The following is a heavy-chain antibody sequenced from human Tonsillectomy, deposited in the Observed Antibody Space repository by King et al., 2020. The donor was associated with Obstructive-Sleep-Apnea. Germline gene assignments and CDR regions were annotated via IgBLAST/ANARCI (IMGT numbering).Heavy chain of an antibody. CDR2: IRSRVYGGTT. Sequence: QLVQSGGGLVQAGRSLRLSCTGSGFTFADYALSWFRQAPGKGLEWVGFIRSRVYGGTTEYAASVKGRFTISRDDSKSIAYLQMSSLKTEDTAVYYCTRDPQIVVAEDAFDFWGQGTMVTVSS. J-gene: IGHJ3*01. D-gene: IGHD3-22*01. CDR3: TRDPQIVVAEDAFDF. CDR1: GFTFADYA. V-gene: IGHV3-49*03.